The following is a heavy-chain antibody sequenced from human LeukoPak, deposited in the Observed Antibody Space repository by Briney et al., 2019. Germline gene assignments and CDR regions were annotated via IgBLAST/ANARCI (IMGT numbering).Heavy chain of an antibody. D-gene: IGHD3-9*01. J-gene: IGHJ4*02. Sequence: PSETLSLTCTVSGGSISSYYCSWIRQPPGKGLEWIGYIYYSGSTNYNPSLKSRVTISVDTSKNQFSLKLSSVTAADTAVYYCARDLTTEGRGLDYWGQGTLVTVSS. CDR1: GGSISSYY. CDR3: ARDLTTEGRGLDY. CDR2: IYYSGST. V-gene: IGHV4-59*01.